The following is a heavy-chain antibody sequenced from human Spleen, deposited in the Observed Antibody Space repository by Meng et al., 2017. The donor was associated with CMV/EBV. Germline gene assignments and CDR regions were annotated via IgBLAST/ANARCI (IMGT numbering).Heavy chain of an antibody. CDR1: GFTFDDYT. CDR2: ISWDGGST. CDR3: AKVANGG. V-gene: IGHV3-43*01. J-gene: IGHJ4*02. D-gene: IGHD7-27*01. Sequence: GESLKISCAASGFTFDDYTMHWVRQAPGKGLEWVSLISWDGGSTYYADSVKGRFTISRDSSENTLYLQMNSLRADDTAVYYCAKVANGGWGQGTLVTVSS.